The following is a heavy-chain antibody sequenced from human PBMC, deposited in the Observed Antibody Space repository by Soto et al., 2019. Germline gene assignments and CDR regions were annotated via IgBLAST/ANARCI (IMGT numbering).Heavy chain of an antibody. CDR1: GGSFSGYY. J-gene: IGHJ3*02. V-gene: IGHV4-34*01. CDR2: INHSGST. CDR3: ARYEVSNDAFDI. D-gene: IGHD3-3*02. Sequence: SETLSLTCAVYGGSFSGYYWSWIRQPPGKGLEWIGEINHSGSTNYNPSLKSRVTISVDTSKNQFSLKLSSVTAADTAVYYCARYEVSNDAFDIWGQGTMLTVSS.